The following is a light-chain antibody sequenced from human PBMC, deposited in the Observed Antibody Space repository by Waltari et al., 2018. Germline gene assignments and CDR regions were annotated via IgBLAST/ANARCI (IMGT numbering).Light chain of an antibody. V-gene: IGKV1-5*03. CDR2: AAS. Sequence: DIQMTQSPSTLSASVGDRVTITCRASQSISGLLAWYRQEARKAPKLLIYAASTLESGVPSRFSGSGSGTEFTLTISGVQPDDVATFYCQQYRTYPWTFGRGTKVEIK. J-gene: IGKJ1*01. CDR3: QQYRTYPWT. CDR1: QSISGL.